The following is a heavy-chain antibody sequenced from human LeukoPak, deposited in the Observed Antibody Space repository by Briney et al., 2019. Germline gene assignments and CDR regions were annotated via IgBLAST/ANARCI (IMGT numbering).Heavy chain of an antibody. CDR2: ISNDGGGT. J-gene: IGHJ4*02. CDR1: GFIFNNYG. Sequence: GGSLRLFCAASGFIFNNYGLVWVRQAPGKGLEWVSAISNDGGGTTYADFVKGRFSVSRDNSKNTLFLQMNSLRAEDTALYYCAKGSSGYFFDLWGQGTLVTVSS. D-gene: IGHD3-22*01. CDR3: AKGSSGYFFDL. V-gene: IGHV3-23*01.